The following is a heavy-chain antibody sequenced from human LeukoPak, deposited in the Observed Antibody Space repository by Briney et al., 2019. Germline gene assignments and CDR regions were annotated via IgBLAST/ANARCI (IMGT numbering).Heavy chain of an antibody. D-gene: IGHD3-22*01. V-gene: IGHV1-2*02. J-gene: IGHJ4*02. CDR2: MNPDTGGT. CDR1: GYTFTSYY. CDR3: AKGGKSGYYYDPHFDH. Sequence: PRASVKVSCKASGYTFTSYYINWVRQAPGQGVEGMGWMNPDTGGTNYGQRFQGRVSMTRDTSIITAHMELSGLRSDDTAVYYCAKGGKSGYYYDPHFDHWGQGTLVTVSS.